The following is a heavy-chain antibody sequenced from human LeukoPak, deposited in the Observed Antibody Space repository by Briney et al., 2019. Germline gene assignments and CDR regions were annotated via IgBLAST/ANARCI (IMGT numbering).Heavy chain of an antibody. Sequence: SQTLSLTCAISGDSVSGNSAVAWNWLRQSPSRGLEWLGRTYYRSKWYSDYAVSVRSRITINPDTSKNQFSLQLSSVTPEDTAVYYCARYPTGWYLDYWGQGTLVTVSS. CDR3: ARYPTGWYLDY. CDR1: GDSVSGNSAVA. D-gene: IGHD6-19*01. J-gene: IGHJ4*02. CDR2: TYYRSKWYS. V-gene: IGHV6-1*01.